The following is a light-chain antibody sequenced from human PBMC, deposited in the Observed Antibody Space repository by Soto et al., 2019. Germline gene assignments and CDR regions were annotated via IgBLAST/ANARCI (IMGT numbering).Light chain of an antibody. V-gene: IGLV1-47*02. J-gene: IGLJ1*01. Sequence: QSALTQPPSESGTPGQRVTISCSGRSANIGTNFVCWYQQLPGTAPKLLIYSNNQRPSGVPDRFSGSKSGTSASLAISGLRSEDEDNYYCVAWDDTLSAVVFGTGIKVAVL. CDR2: SNN. CDR3: VAWDDTLSAVV. CDR1: SANIGTNF.